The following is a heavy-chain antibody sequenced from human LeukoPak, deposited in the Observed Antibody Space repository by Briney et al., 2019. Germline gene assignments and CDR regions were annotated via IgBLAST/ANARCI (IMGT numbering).Heavy chain of an antibody. CDR3: ARRHHLRRGYCSSTSCTPYNWFDP. V-gene: IGHV4-34*01. D-gene: IGHD2-2*01. CDR1: GGSFSGYY. CDR2: INHSGST. Sequence: SETLSLTCAVYGGSFSGYYWSWIRQPPGKGLEWIGEINHSGSTNYNPSLKSRVTISVDTSKNQFSLKLSSVTAADTAVYYCARRHHLRRGYCSSTSCTPYNWFDPWGKGTLVTVSS. J-gene: IGHJ5*02.